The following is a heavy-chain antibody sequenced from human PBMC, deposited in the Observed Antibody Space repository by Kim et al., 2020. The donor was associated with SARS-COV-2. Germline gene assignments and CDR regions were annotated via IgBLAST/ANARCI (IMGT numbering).Heavy chain of an antibody. V-gene: IGHV4-34*01. Sequence: SETLSLTCAVYGGSFSGYYWSWIRQPPGKGLEWIGEINHSGSTNYNPSLKSRVTISVDTSKNQFSLKLSSVTAADTAVYYCARGRLRYFDWLLPFDYWGQGTLVTVSS. D-gene: IGHD3-9*01. CDR1: GGSFSGYY. J-gene: IGHJ4*02. CDR2: INHSGST. CDR3: ARGRLRYFDWLLPFDY.